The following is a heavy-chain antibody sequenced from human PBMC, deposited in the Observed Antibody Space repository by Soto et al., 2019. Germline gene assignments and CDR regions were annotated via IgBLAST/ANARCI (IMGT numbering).Heavy chain of an antibody. V-gene: IGHV3-23*01. J-gene: IGHJ4*01. CDR2: IVDSGGYT. Sequence: EVQLLESGGGLVQPGGSLRLSCAASGFTFSNFAMTWVRQAPGKGLEWVSTIVDSGGYTYYADSVKGRFTISRDNSKNTLFLQTNSLRVEDTAVYYCAEGSFYDGFDYWGHGTLVTVSS. CDR1: GFTFSNFA. CDR3: AEGSFYDGFDY. D-gene: IGHD1-26*01.